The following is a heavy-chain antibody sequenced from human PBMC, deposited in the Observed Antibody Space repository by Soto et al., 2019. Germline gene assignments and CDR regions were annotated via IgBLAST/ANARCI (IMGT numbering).Heavy chain of an antibody. CDR1: GFTFSSYA. V-gene: IGHV3-23*01. D-gene: IGHD2-21*01. J-gene: IGHJ3*02. Sequence: GESLKISCAASGFTFSSYAMSWVRQAPGKGLEWVSAISGSGGSTYYADSVKGRFTISRDNSKNTLYLQMNSLRAEDTPVYYCAKVEMVRAFDIWGQGTMVTVSS. CDR2: ISGSGGST. CDR3: AKVEMVRAFDI.